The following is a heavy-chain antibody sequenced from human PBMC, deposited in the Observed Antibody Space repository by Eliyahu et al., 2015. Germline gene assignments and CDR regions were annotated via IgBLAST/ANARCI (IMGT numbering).Heavy chain of an antibody. CDR2: MYTTGST. Sequence: QVQLQESGPGLVRPSXTLSLXCTVSGGXISXGSYFWSWIRQPAGKGLEWIGRMYTTGSTSYNPSLKSRVTISVDTSKNQFSLKLSSVTAADTAVYYCARDPGCTSTGCSDYWGRGTLVTVSS. CDR3: ARDPGCTSTGCSDY. V-gene: IGHV4-61*02. D-gene: IGHD2-2*01. CDR1: GGXISXGSYF. J-gene: IGHJ4*02.